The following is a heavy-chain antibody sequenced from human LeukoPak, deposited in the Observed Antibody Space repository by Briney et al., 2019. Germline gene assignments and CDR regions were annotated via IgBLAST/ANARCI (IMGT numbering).Heavy chain of an antibody. V-gene: IGHV3-30-3*01. D-gene: IGHD1-26*01. CDR1: GFTFSSYA. Sequence: GGSLRLSCAASGFTFSSYAMHWVRQDPGKGLEWVAVISYDGSNKYYADSVKGRFTISRDNSKNTLYLQMNSLRAEDTAVYYCARDRRVGVHLDYWGQGTLVTVSS. J-gene: IGHJ4*02. CDR2: ISYDGSNK. CDR3: ARDRRVGVHLDY.